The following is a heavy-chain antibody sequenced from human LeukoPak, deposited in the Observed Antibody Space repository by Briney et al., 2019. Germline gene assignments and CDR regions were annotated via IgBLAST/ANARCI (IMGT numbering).Heavy chain of an antibody. CDR2: IYTSGST. J-gene: IGHJ4*02. D-gene: IGHD5-18*01. V-gene: IGHV4-61*02. Sequence: SETLSLTCTVSGGSISSGSYYWSWIRQPAGKGLEWIGRIYTSGSTNYNPSLKSRVTISVDTSKNQFSLKLSSVTAADTAVYYCARELDTAMVTCYFDYWGQGTLVTVSS. CDR3: ARELDTAMVTCYFDY. CDR1: GGSISSGSYY.